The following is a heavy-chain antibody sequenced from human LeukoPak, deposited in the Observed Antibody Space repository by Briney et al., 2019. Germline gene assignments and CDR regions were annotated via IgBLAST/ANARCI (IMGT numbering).Heavy chain of an antibody. CDR3: ARGGYYGSGNDFRFDP. J-gene: IGHJ5*02. CDR2: INPSGGST. D-gene: IGHD3-10*01. CDR1: GYTFTSNY. V-gene: IGHV1-46*01. Sequence: ASVKVSCKASGYTFTSNYMHWVRQAPGQGLEWMGVINPSGGSTSYAQKFQGRVTMTRDMSTSTDYMELSSLRSEDTAVYYCARGGYYGSGNDFRFDPWGQGTLVTVSS.